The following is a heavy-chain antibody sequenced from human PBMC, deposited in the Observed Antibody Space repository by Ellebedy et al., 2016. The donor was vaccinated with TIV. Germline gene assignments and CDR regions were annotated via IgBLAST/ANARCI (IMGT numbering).Heavy chain of an antibody. CDR1: GFTFSSYG. D-gene: IGHD4-17*01. V-gene: IGHV3-33*08. J-gene: IGHJ4*02. CDR3: SRHTDYALDY. CDR2: IWYDGSNK. Sequence: GGSLRLSCAASGFTFSSYGMHWVRQAPGKGLEWVAVIWYDGSNKYYADSVKGRFTISRDNAKNSLYLQMNSLRAEDTAVYYCSRHTDYALDYWGQGALVTVSS.